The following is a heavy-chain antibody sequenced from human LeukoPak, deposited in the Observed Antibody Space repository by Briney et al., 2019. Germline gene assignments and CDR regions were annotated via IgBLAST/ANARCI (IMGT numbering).Heavy chain of an antibody. D-gene: IGHD3-22*01. J-gene: IGHJ3*02. V-gene: IGHV3-53*01. CDR3: AKGWATYYYDSSGYHGDAFDI. CDR2: IYSGGST. Sequence: GGSLRLSCAASGFTVSSNYMSWVRQAPGKGLEWVSVIYSGGSTYYADSVKGRFTISRDNSKNTLYLQMNSLRAEDTAVYYCAKGWATYYYDSSGYHGDAFDIWGQGTMVTVSS. CDR1: GFTVSSNY.